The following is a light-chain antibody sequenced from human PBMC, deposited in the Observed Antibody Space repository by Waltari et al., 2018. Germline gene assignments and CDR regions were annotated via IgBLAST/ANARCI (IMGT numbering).Light chain of an antibody. J-gene: IGKJ1*01. V-gene: IGKV3-20*01. CDR2: GSS. Sequence: EIVLTQSPGPLSLSPGERATLSCRASQGVGRFLACYQQKPGQAPRLLIYGSSSRATGVPDRFSGKGSGADFSLSISGLEPEDFAVYYCQHYVRLPATFGQGTKVEI. CDR3: QHYVRLPAT. CDR1: QGVGRF.